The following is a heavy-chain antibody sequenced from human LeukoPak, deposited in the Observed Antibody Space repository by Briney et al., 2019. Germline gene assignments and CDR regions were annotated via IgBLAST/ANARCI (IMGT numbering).Heavy chain of an antibody. J-gene: IGHJ5*02. V-gene: IGHV3-48*03. CDR2: ISSSGNII. CDR1: GFTFSNYE. Sequence: GGSLRLSCAASGFTFSNYEMNWVRQAPGKGLECVSYISSSGNIIYYADSVRGRFTISRDTAKNSLYLQMNSLRAEDTAIYYCARATNYYDSSNWFDPWGQGTLVTVSS. CDR3: ARATNYYDSSNWFDP. D-gene: IGHD3-22*01.